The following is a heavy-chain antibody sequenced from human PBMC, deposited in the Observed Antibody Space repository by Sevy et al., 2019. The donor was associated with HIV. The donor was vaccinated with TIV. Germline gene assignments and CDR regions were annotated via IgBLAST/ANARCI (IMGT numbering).Heavy chain of an antibody. D-gene: IGHD4-17*01. CDR1: GFTFSSYA. CDR2: ISYDGSNK. J-gene: IGHJ1*01. Sequence: GSLRLSCAASGFTFSSYAMHWVRQAPGKGLEWVAVISYDGSNKYYADSVKGRFTISRDNSKNTLYLQMNSLRAEDTAVYYCARDQETVTIEYFQHWGQGTLVTVSS. CDR3: ARDQETVTIEYFQH. V-gene: IGHV3-30-3*01.